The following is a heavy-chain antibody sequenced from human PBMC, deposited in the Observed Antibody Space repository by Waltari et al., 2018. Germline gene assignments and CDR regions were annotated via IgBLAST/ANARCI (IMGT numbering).Heavy chain of an antibody. Sequence: VQLVESGGGLVQPGGSLRLSCAASGFTFSSYTMNWVRQAPGKGLEWVSYISSGRSAIYYADSVKGRFTISRDNAKNSLHLQMNSLRAEDTAVYYCARAILRLGVLSNYFDYWGQGTLVTVSS. D-gene: IGHD3-16*02. CDR1: GFTFSSYT. CDR3: ARAILRLGVLSNYFDY. J-gene: IGHJ4*02. CDR2: ISSGRSAI. V-gene: IGHV3-48*04.